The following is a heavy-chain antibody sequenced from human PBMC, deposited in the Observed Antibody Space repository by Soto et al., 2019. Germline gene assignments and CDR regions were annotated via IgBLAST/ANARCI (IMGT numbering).Heavy chain of an antibody. CDR1: GYSFTRYW. D-gene: IGHD3-22*01. CDR3: ARLNYYDSSGYYSDFDY. V-gene: IGHV5-51*01. Sequence: ESLTISCTCSGYSFTRYWIGWVRQMPGKGLEWMGIIYPGDSDTRYSPSFQGQVTISADKSISTAYLQWSSLKASDTAMYYCARLNYYDSSGYYSDFDYWGQGTLVTVSS. CDR2: IYPGDSDT. J-gene: IGHJ4*02.